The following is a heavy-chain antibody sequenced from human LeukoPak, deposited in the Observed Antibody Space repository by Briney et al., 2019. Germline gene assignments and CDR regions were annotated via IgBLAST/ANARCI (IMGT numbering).Heavy chain of an antibody. CDR3: ARVSREMATIDYYYYMDV. CDR1: GYTFTGYY. Sequence: ASVKVSCKASGYTFTGYYMHWVRQAPGQGLEWMGWINPNSGGTNYAQKFQGRVTMTRDTSISTAYMELSRLRSDDTAVYYCARVSREMATIDYYYYMDVWGKGTTVTVSS. J-gene: IGHJ6*03. D-gene: IGHD5-24*01. CDR2: INPNSGGT. V-gene: IGHV1-2*02.